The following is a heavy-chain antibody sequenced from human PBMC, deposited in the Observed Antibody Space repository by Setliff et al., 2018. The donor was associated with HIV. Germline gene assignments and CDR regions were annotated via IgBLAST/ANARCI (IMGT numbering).Heavy chain of an antibody. D-gene: IGHD3-3*01. CDR1: GDSLNSDAFS. V-gene: IGHV4-30-2*02. J-gene: IGHJ3*01. CDR2: MKEGGRT. Sequence: SETLSLTCAMSGDSLNSDAFSWSWIRLPPGEGLEWIGYMKEGGRTYYNPSLRSRVTITSDKSKNQFSLKLTSVTAADTAVYYCAKEGGLYFGMLIHDAIDLWGQGTMVTVS. CDR3: AKEGGLYFGMLIHDAIDL.